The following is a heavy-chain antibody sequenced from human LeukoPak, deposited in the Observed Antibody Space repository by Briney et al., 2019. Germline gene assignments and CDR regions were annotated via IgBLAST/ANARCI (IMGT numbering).Heavy chain of an antibody. CDR3: ARDLVVVAATPHWFDP. J-gene: IGHJ5*02. CDR1: GYSISSGYY. Sequence: LETLCLTCTVSGYSISSGYYWGWIRPPPGKGLEWIGIIYHSGSTYYNPSLKSRVTISVDTSKNQFSLKLSSVTAADTAVYYCARDLVVVAATPHWFDPWGQGTLVTVSS. CDR2: IYHSGST. D-gene: IGHD2-15*01. V-gene: IGHV4-38-2*02.